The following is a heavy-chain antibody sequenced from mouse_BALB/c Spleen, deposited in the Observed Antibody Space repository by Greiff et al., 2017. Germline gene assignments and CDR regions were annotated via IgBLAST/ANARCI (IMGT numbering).Heavy chain of an antibody. D-gene: IGHD2-14*01. V-gene: IGHV5-17*02. CDR3: ARRAYRYDRGYAMDY. J-gene: IGHJ4*01. CDR1: GFTFSSFG. Sequence: EVKLMESGGGLVQPGGSRKLSCAASGFTFSSFGMHWVRQAPEKGLEWVAYISSGSSTIYYADTVKGRFTISRDNPKNTLFLQMTSLRSEDTAMYYCARRAYRYDRGYAMDYWGQGTSVTVSS. CDR2: ISSGSSTI.